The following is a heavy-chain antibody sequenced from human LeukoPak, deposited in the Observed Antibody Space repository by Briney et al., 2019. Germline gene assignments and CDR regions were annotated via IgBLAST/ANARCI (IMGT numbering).Heavy chain of an antibody. CDR1: GFPFSSYW. Sequence: GGSLRLSCVASGFPFSSYWMTWVRQAPGKGLEWVANIKQDGSKKSYVDSVKGRFTISKDNAKNSLYLQMNSLRAEDTAIYYCTRVGYIDEGIDYWGQGTLVTVSS. CDR3: TRVGYIDEGIDY. CDR2: IKQDGSKK. J-gene: IGHJ4*02. V-gene: IGHV3-7*04. D-gene: IGHD5-24*01.